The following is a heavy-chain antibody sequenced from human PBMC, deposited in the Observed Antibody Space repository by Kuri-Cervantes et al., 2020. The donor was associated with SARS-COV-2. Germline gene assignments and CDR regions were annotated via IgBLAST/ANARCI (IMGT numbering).Heavy chain of an antibody. D-gene: IGHD1/OR15-1a*01. CDR3: ATGGWNNNFDY. CDR1: GFTFSSYS. Sequence: GGSLRLSCAASGFTFSSYSMNWVRQAPGKGLEWVSYISSSSSTIYYADSVKGRFTISRDNAKNSLYLQMNSLRAEDTAVYYCATGGWNNNFDYWGQGTLVTVSS. V-gene: IGHV3-48*01. CDR2: ISSSSSTI. J-gene: IGHJ4*02.